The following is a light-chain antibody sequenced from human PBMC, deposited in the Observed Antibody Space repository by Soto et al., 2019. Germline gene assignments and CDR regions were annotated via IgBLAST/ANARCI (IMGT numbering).Light chain of an antibody. J-gene: IGKJ2*01. CDR3: QQYNNWPQT. V-gene: IGKV3-15*01. CDR2: GAS. Sequence: EIVMTQSPATLSVSPGERATLSCRASQSVSSNLAWYQQKPGQAPRLLIYGASTRATGIPARVSGSGSGTEFTFTISSLQSEDFAVYYCQQYNNWPQTFGQGTKLEIK. CDR1: QSVSSN.